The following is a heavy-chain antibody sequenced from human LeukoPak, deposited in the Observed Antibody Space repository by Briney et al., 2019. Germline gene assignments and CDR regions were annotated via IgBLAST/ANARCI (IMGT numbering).Heavy chain of an antibody. CDR1: GGTFSSYA. J-gene: IGHJ4*02. V-gene: IGHV1-69*05. Sequence: ASVKVSCKASGGTFSSYAISWVRQAPGQGLEWMGGIIPIFGTANYAQKFQGRVTITTDESTSTAYMELSSLRSEDTAVYYCARAAAAGHWGFDYWGQGTLVTVSS. CDR3: ARAAAAGHWGFDY. D-gene: IGHD6-13*01. CDR2: IIPIFGTA.